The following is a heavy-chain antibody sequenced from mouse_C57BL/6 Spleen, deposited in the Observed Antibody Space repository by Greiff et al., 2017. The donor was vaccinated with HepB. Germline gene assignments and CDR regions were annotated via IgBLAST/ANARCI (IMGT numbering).Heavy chain of an antibody. CDR3: AKDRYGWGYAMDY. CDR1: GYTFTSYW. V-gene: IGHV1-64*01. J-gene: IGHJ4*01. Sequence: QVQLKQPGAELVKPGASVKLSCKASGYTFTSYWTHWVMQRPGQGLEWIGMIHPNSGSTNYNEKFKSKATLTVDKSSSTAYMHLSSLTSEDSAVYYCAKDRYGWGYAMDYWGQGTSVTVSS. D-gene: IGHD3-3*01. CDR2: IHPNSGST.